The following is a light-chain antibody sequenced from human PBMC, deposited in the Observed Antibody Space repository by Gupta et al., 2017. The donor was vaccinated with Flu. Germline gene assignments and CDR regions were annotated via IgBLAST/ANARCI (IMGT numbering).Light chain of an antibody. CDR1: NIGTNY. J-gene: IGLJ1*01. CDR2: KNN. Sequence: NIGTNYILHYRQHPRTATQILIYKNNERPSAVADRFFGSTSGASASLAISGVRSEDEDDYYYAAWDRSLNGHYVFGTGTKVTVL. CDR3: AAWDRSLNGHYV. V-gene: IGLV1-47*01.